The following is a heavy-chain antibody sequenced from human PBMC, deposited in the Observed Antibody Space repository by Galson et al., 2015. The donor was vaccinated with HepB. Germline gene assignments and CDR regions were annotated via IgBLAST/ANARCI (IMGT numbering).Heavy chain of an antibody. D-gene: IGHD2-2*01. Sequence: SVKVSCKASGYTFPSSAISWVRQAPGQGLEWMGWISVYNRKTFYSQKLQGRLTMTTDTSTSTAYMELRSLRSDDTAVYYCARTYAGAEGYWGRGTLVIVSS. CDR2: ISVYNRKT. V-gene: IGHV1-18*01. CDR1: GYTFPSSA. CDR3: ARTYAGAEGY. J-gene: IGHJ4*02.